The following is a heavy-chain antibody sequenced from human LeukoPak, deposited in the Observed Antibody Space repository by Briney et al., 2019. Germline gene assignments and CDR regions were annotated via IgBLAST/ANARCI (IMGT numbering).Heavy chain of an antibody. CDR2: IYYSGST. D-gene: IGHD3-22*01. Sequence: KPSETLSLTCTVSGGSISSYYWSWIRQPPGKGLEWIGYIYYSGSTNYNPSLKSRVTISVDTSKNQFSLKLSSVTAADTAVYYCARGLRYYDSSGSFGHWGQGTLVTVSS. J-gene: IGHJ4*02. CDR3: ARGLRYYDSSGSFGH. V-gene: IGHV4-59*01. CDR1: GGSISSYY.